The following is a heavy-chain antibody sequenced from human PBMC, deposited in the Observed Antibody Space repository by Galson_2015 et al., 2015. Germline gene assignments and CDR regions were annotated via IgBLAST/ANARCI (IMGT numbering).Heavy chain of an antibody. CDR3: AREYQLLSSWDY. CDR2: ISYDGSNK. J-gene: IGHJ4*02. Sequence: SLRLSCAASGFTFSSYAMHWVRQAPGKGLEWVAVISYDGSNKYYADSVKGRFTISRDNSKNTLYLQMNCLRADDTAVYYCAREYQLLSSWDYWGQGTLVTVSS. CDR1: GFTFSSYA. D-gene: IGHD2-2*01. V-gene: IGHV3-30-3*01.